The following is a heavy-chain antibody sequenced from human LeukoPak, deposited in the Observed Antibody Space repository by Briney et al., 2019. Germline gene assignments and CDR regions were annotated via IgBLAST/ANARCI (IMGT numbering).Heavy chain of an antibody. CDR1: GFTFSSYA. D-gene: IGHD5-12*01. CDR3: ARMYSGYDYYFDY. V-gene: IGHV3-23*01. J-gene: IGHJ4*02. Sequence: GGSLRLSCAASGFTFSSYAMSWVRQAPGKGLEWVSAISGSGGSTYYADSVKGRFTISRDNSKNTLYLQMNSLRAEDTAVYYCARMYSGYDYYFDYWGQGTLVTVSS. CDR2: ISGSGGST.